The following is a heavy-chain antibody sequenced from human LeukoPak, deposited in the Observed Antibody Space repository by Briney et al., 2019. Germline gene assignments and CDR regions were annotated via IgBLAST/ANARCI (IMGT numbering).Heavy chain of an antibody. D-gene: IGHD6-6*01. CDR1: GGSISSYY. V-gene: IGHV4-59*01. CDR3: ARGKLGSSPTFDN. J-gene: IGHJ4*02. CDR2: IYYSGST. Sequence: PSETLSLTCTVSGGSISSYYWSWIRQPPGKGLEWIGYIYYSGSTNYNPSLKSRVTMSVDTSKSQFPLKLSSVTAADTAVYYCARGKLGSSPTFDNWGQGTLVTVSS.